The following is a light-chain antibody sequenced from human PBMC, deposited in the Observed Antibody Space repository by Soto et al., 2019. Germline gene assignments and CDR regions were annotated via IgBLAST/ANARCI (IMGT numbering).Light chain of an antibody. CDR1: QSVSSSY. CDR3: QQRSNWPLT. CDR2: GAS. Sequence: EIVLTQSPGTLSLSPGERATLSCRASQSVSSSYLAWYQQKPGQAPRLLIYGASSRATGIPDRFSGSGSGTDFTLTSSSLEPEDFAVYYCQQRSNWPLTFGGGTKV. V-gene: IGKV3D-20*02. J-gene: IGKJ4*01.